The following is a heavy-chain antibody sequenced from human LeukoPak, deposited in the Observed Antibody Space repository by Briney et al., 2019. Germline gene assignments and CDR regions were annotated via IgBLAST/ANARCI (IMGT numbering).Heavy chain of an antibody. Sequence: ASVKVSCKASGYTFTGYYMHWVRQAPGQGLEWMGWINPSGGSTSYAQKFQGRVTMTRDMSTSTVYMELSSLRSEDTAVYYCARGPGHGNPEDTWFYWGQGTLVTVSS. CDR1: GYTFTGYY. J-gene: IGHJ4*02. CDR3: ARGPGHGNPEDTWFY. CDR2: INPSGGST. D-gene: IGHD4-23*01. V-gene: IGHV1-46*01.